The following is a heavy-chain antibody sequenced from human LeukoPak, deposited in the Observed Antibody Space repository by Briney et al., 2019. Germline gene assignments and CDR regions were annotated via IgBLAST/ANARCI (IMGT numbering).Heavy chain of an antibody. V-gene: IGHV4-34*01. Sequence: SETLSLTCAVYGGSFSGYYWSWIRQPPGKGLEWIGSIYYSGSTYYNPSLKSRVTISVDTSKNQFSLKLSSVTAADTAVYYCARDEYYYDSSGYYSYFDYWGQGTLVTVSS. CDR1: GGSFSGYY. CDR3: ARDEYYYDSSGYYSYFDY. CDR2: IYYSGST. J-gene: IGHJ4*02. D-gene: IGHD3-22*01.